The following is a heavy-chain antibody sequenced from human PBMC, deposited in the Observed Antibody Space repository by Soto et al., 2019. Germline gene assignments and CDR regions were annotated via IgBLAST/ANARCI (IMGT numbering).Heavy chain of an antibody. CDR2: IQSGGRT. J-gene: IGHJ6*03. D-gene: IGHD2-15*01. CDR1: GFTVSSNY. CDR3: ARDDVHCSGCSCYGVPMDV. V-gene: IGHV3-66*01. Sequence: VQLVESGGGLVQPGGSLRLSCPASGFTVSSNYMTWVRQAPGKGLEWVSLIQSGGRTYYADAVKGRFTITRDNSKNTLFLQMNRLRDEDTAVHYCARDDVHCSGCSCYGVPMDVWGTGTTVTVSS.